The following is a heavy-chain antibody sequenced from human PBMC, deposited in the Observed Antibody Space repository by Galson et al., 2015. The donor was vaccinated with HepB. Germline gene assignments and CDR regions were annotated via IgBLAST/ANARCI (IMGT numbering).Heavy chain of an antibody. CDR1: GFTFTTNA. J-gene: IGHJ6*02. CDR2: ISSDGSNK. Sequence: SLRLSCAATGFTFTTNAMHWVRQAPGKGLDWLAVISSDGSNKYYADSVKGRFTISRDNSKNTLNLQMNSLRPEDTAVYYCARDRRYTYGHGAMDVWGQGTTVTVSS. V-gene: IGHV3-30-3*01. CDR3: ARDRRYTYGHGAMDV. D-gene: IGHD2-8*01.